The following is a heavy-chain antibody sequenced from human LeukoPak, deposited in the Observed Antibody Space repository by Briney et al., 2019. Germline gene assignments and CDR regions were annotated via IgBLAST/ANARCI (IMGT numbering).Heavy chain of an antibody. V-gene: IGHV1-2*02. D-gene: IGHD1-26*01. CDR1: GYTFTGYY. CDR3: ARDRVVGATSFFLDY. J-gene: IGHJ4*02. Sequence: ASVKVSCRASGYTFTGYYMHWVRQALGQGLEWMGWINPNSGGTNYAQKFQGRVTMTRDTSISTAYMELSRLRSDDTAVYYCARDRVVGATSFFLDYWGQGTLVTVSS. CDR2: INPNSGGT.